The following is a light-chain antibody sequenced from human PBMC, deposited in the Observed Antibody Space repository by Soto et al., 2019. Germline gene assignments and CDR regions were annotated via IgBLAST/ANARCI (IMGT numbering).Light chain of an antibody. CDR2: DAS. CDR1: QSLTTY. J-gene: IGKJ4*01. CDR3: QQRSDWPPVT. V-gene: IGKV3-11*01. Sequence: EIVLTQSPATLSLSPGERATLSCRASQSLTTYLAWYQQKPGQPPRLLIYDASNRATGIPARFSGNGSGTDFTLTISSLEPEDFAVYYCQQRSDWPPVTFGGGTNVEL.